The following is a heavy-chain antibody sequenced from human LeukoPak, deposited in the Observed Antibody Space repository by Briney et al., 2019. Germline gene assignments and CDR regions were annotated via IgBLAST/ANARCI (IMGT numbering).Heavy chain of an antibody. CDR2: IYYSGST. CDR1: GGSISSGGYY. CDR3: GRQYSSGWPWFDP. J-gene: IGHJ5*02. D-gene: IGHD6-19*01. Sequence: PSETLSLTCTVSGGSISSGGYYWGWIRQPPGKGMEWIGSIYYSGSTYYNPSLKSRVTISVDTSKNQLSLKLTSVTAADAALYYCGRQYSSGWPWFDPWGQGTLVTVSS. V-gene: IGHV4-39*01.